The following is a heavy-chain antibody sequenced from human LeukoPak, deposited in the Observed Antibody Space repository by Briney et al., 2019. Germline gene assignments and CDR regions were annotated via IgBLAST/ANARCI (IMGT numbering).Heavy chain of an antibody. CDR3: ATDVTGGAISS. CDR2: ITSSGGST. J-gene: IGHJ5*02. Sequence: PGGSLRLSCAASGFTFSTFAMTWVRQAPGKGLEWVSIITSSGGSTNYADSVKGRFTISRDNSKNTLYLQMNSLKPDDTAVYYCATDVTGGAISSWGQGALVTVSS. D-gene: IGHD2-8*02. CDR1: GFTFSTFA. V-gene: IGHV3-23*01.